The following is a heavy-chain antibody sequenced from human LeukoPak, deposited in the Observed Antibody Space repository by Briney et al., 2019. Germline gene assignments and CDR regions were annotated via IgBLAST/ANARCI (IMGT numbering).Heavy chain of an antibody. CDR3: ARAMQSGHYYDSSGYYYVG. Sequence: ASVKVSCKASGYAFTSYGISWVRQAPGQGLEWMGWISAYNGNTNYAQKLQGRVTMTTDTSTSTAYMELRSLRSDDTAVYYCARAMQSGHYYDSSGYYYVGWGQGTMVTVSS. CDR2: ISAYNGNT. J-gene: IGHJ3*01. CDR1: GYAFTSYG. V-gene: IGHV1-18*01. D-gene: IGHD3-22*01.